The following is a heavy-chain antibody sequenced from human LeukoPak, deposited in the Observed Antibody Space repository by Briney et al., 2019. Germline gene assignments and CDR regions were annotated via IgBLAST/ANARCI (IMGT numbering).Heavy chain of an antibody. J-gene: IGHJ4*02. D-gene: IGHD4-23*01. CDR3: ARDLGGNSVVEGVDY. CDR2: INPSGGST. Sequence: GASVKVSCKASGYTFTSYYMHWVRQAPGQGLEWMGIINPSGGSTSYAQKFQSRVTMTRDTSTSTVYMELSSLRSEDTAVYYCARDLGGNSVVEGVDYWGQGTLVTVSS. CDR1: GYTFTSYY. V-gene: IGHV1-46*01.